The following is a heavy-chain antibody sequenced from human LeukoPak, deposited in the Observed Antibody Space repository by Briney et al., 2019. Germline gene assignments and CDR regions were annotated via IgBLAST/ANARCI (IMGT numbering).Heavy chain of an antibody. CDR3: ARLGIAVADDY. CDR2: INPSGGST. CDR1: GYTFTTYS. V-gene: IGHV1-46*01. Sequence: ASVKVSCKASGYTFTTYSIHWVRQAPGQGLEWMGIINPSGGSTKYAQKFQGRVTMTRDTSTSTVHMELSSLRFEDTAVYYCARLGIAVADDYWGQGTLVTVSS. J-gene: IGHJ4*02. D-gene: IGHD6-19*01.